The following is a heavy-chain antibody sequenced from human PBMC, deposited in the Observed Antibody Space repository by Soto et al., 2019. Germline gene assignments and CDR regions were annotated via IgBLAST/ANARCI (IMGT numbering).Heavy chain of an antibody. CDR3: ARDGREASGMDV. D-gene: IGHD1-26*01. V-gene: IGHV4-59*01. J-gene: IGHJ6*02. CDR1: GGFISTYF. Sequence: SETLSLTCTVSGGFISTYFWSWIRQVPGKGPEWIGYIFYNGTTNYNPSLKSRVTMSVDTSKNQFSLKLNSVTAADTAVYYCARDGREASGMDVWGQGTKVTVSS. CDR2: IFYNGTT.